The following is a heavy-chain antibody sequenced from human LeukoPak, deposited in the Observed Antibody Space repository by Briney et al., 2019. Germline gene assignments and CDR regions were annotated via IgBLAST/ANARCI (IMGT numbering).Heavy chain of an antibody. J-gene: IGHJ3*02. CDR3: ARDGWLAQGAFDI. CDR1: GGSISSSSYY. V-gene: IGHV4-39*07. D-gene: IGHD6-19*01. Sequence: SETLSLTCTVSGGSISSSSYYWGWIRQPPGKGLEWIGSIYYSGSTYYNPSLKSRVTISVDTSKNQFSLKLSSVTAADTAVYYCARDGWLAQGAFDIWGQGTMVTVSS. CDR2: IYYSGST.